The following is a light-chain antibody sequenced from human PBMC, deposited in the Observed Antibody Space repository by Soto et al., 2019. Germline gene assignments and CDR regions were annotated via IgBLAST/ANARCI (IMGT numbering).Light chain of an antibody. Sequence: DIQMTQSPSTLSASVGDRVTITCRASQSISFWLAWYQQNPGKAPKLLIYKASSLKSGVPSRFSGSGSGTEFTLTISSLQPDDFATYFCQQYDSYPLTFGGGTKVEIK. CDR1: QSISFW. V-gene: IGKV1-5*03. CDR2: KAS. CDR3: QQYDSYPLT. J-gene: IGKJ4*01.